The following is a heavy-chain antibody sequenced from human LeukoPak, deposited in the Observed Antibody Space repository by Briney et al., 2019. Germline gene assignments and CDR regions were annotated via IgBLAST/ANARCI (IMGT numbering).Heavy chain of an antibody. Sequence: GSLRLSYAASGFTFSSYWMNWVRQAPGKGLEWVGSFYHSGSTYYNPSLKSRVTISVDTSKNQFSLKLSSVTAADTAVYYCARETSQKGAHYMDVWGKGTTITISS. CDR3: ARETSQKGAHYMDV. J-gene: IGHJ6*03. CDR2: FYHSGST. D-gene: IGHD3-16*01. V-gene: IGHV4-4*02. CDR1: GFTFSSYW.